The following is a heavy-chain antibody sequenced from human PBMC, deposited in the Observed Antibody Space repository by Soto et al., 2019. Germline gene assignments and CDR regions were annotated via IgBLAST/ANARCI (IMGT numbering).Heavy chain of an antibody. V-gene: IGHV3-23*01. CDR1: GLTFSTYA. CDR2: ISGNGANT. CDR3: AEGRPNSSGCGGRYYKAGVDY. Sequence: EVQLLGSGGGLVQPGGSLRLSCAASGLTFSTYAMSWVRQAPGKGLEWVSSISGNGANTYYTDSVEGRFIISRDNSKNTLFLQRNSLSAEATALYYSAEGRPNSSGCGGRYYKAGVDYWGQGTLVTVSS. D-gene: IGHD3-10*01. J-gene: IGHJ4*02.